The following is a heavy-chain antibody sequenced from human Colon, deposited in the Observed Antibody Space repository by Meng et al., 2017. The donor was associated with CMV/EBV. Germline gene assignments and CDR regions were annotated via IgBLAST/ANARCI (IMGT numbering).Heavy chain of an antibody. CDR3: ARGNFGGGRFLDPFDN. CDR2: VHSTGFT. J-gene: IGHJ4*02. V-gene: IGHV4-61*02. CDR1: GWYISSGTHY. D-gene: IGHD3-3*01. Sequence: QGRVPEAGPGLVEAPGTPSLTCLLFGWYISSGTHYWSGIRQPAGKGLEWIGRVHSTGFTNYNPSLKSRVTISVDTSKNQFSLKLSSVTAADTAVYFCARGNFGGGRFLDPFDNWGQGTLVTVSS.